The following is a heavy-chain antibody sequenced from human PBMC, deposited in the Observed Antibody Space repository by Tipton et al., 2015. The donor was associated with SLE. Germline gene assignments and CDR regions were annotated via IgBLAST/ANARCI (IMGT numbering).Heavy chain of an antibody. Sequence: TLSLTCTVSGISSGYYWSWIRQPPGKGLEWIGYIYYSGSTNYNPSLKSRVTISVDTSKNQFSLKLRSVTAADTAVYYCARRGGDAFDIWGQGTMVTVSS. D-gene: IGHD6-25*01. CDR3: ARRGGDAFDI. CDR1: GISSGYY. CDR2: IYYSGST. J-gene: IGHJ3*02. V-gene: IGHV4-59*01.